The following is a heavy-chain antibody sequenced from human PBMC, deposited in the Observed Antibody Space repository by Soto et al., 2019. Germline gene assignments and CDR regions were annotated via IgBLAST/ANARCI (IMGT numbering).Heavy chain of an antibody. CDR3: AREGSAYNF. CDR2: IIPVFGRP. J-gene: IGHJ4*02. V-gene: IGHV1-69*01. CDR1: GGTFSSFG. D-gene: IGHD1-1*01. Sequence: QVQLVQSGAELKKPGSSVKVSCKASGGTFSSFGISWVRQAPGQGLEWMGGIIPVFGRPNYAQRFRGRLTITADESTNTGYMELIDLRSEDTAVYYCAREGSAYNFWGQGTQVTVSS.